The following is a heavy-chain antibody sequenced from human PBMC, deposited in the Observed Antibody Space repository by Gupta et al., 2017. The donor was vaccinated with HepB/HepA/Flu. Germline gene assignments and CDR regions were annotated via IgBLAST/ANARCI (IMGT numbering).Heavy chain of an antibody. D-gene: IGHD1-1*01. CDR1: GFTFDDYV. CDR3: AKDKERRSHKYYGMDV. Sequence: EVQLVESGGGLVQPGRSLRLSCAASGFTFDDYVMHWVRQAPGKGLELVAGISWNSDKLGYADAVKVRVTISRDNAKNAMDLQRDSIRAEDNVVYYCAKDKERRSHKYYGMDVWGQGTTVTVSS. J-gene: IGHJ6*02. V-gene: IGHV3-9*01. CDR2: ISWNSDKL.